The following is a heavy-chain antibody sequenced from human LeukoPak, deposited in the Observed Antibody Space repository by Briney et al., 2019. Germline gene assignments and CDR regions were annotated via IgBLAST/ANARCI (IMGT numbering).Heavy chain of an antibody. V-gene: IGHV3-11*01. D-gene: IGHD3-10*01. CDR2: ISSSGSTI. Sequence: GGSLRLSCAASGFTFDDYGMSWVRQAPGKGLEWVSYISSSGSTIYYADSVKGRFTISRDNAKNSLYLQMNSLKTEDTAVYYCTTDPIFAPLLLWFGEFTDSSDYWGQGTLVTVSS. J-gene: IGHJ4*02. CDR3: TTDPIFAPLLLWFGEFTDSSDY. CDR1: GFTFDDYG.